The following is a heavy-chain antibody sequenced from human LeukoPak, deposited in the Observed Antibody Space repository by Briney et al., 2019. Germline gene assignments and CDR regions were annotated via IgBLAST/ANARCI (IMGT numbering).Heavy chain of an antibody. CDR3: ARLVVSSWYHEVLLGRDY. CDR2: FDYSGST. J-gene: IGHJ4*02. D-gene: IGHD6-13*01. Sequence: SETLSLTCTVSGGSISSRPYYWGWIRQPPGKGLEWLGSFDYSGSTYYKPSLKSRVTISEDTSKNQFSLKLSSVTAADTAVYYCARLVVSSWYHEVLLGRDYWGQGTLVTVSS. V-gene: IGHV4-39*01. CDR1: GGSISSRPYY.